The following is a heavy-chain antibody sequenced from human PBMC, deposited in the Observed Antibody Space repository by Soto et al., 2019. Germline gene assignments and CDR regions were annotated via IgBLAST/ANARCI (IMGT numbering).Heavy chain of an antibody. J-gene: IGHJ5*02. CDR3: ARLQCYSPNCVPLDP. V-gene: IGHV4-39*01. CDR1: GGSIRDDTYY. D-gene: IGHD1-1*01. Sequence: QLQLQESGPGLVKPSETLSLTCTVSGGSIRDDTYYWGWIRQPPGKGLEWIGSIYYSGTSSYNPSLKSRVTMSVDTSKKQLSLRLSSVTAADTAAYYCARLQCYSPNCVPLDPWGQGTLVIVSS. CDR2: IYYSGTS.